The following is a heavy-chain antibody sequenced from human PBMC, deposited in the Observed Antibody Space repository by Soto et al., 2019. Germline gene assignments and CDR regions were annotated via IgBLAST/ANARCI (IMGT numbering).Heavy chain of an antibody. CDR3: VRGGGGGRFDP. D-gene: IGHD2-15*01. J-gene: IGHJ5*02. CDR2: ISPGSRYP. V-gene: IGHV3-11*06. Sequence: GGSLRLSCAGSGFTFGDSYMSWIRQAPGKGLEWLSYISPGSRYPAYADSVKGRLTISRDNAKRSLYLQMMSLTAEDTAIYYCVRGGGGGRFDPWGPGTLLTV. CDR1: GFTFGDSY.